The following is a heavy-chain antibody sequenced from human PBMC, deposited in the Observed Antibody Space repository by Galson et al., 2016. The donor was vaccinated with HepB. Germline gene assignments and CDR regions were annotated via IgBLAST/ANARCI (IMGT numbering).Heavy chain of an antibody. CDR3: ARDFCTGGPCSHALGH. CDR1: GYIFSNYG. V-gene: IGHV1-18*01. Sequence: SVKVSCKASGYIFSNYGMNWVRQAPGQGLEWMAWISPGATDTVYAQSLQGRLTLTTDPSTGTAYMELRSLGSDDTAVYYCARDFCTGGPCSHALGHWGQGTLVTVSS. D-gene: IGHD2-8*02. J-gene: IGHJ4*02. CDR2: ISPGATDT.